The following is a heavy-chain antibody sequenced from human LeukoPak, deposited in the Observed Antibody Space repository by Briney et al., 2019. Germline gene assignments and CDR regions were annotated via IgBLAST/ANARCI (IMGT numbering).Heavy chain of an antibody. CDR2: ISYDGSDK. CDR3: AKDLRYCSGTSCYEASGMDV. Sequence: PGGSLRLSCAASGFTFSSYGVHWVRQAPGKGLEWVAAISYDGSDKYYADSVKGRFTISKDNSKNTLSLQMNSLRAEDTAVFFCAKDLRYCSGTSCYEASGMDVWGQGTTVTVSS. D-gene: IGHD2-2*01. CDR1: GFTFSSYG. J-gene: IGHJ6*02. V-gene: IGHV3-30*18.